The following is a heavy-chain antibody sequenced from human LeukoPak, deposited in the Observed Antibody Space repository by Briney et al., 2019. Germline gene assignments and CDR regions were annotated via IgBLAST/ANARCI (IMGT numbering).Heavy chain of an antibody. CDR2: IIPIFGTA. CDR1: GGTFSSYA. V-gene: IGHV1-69*05. CDR3: ARGSHPTYDSSGYHSGGAFDI. Sequence: GASVKVSCKASGGTFSSYAISWVRQAPGQGLEWMGGIIPIFGTANYAQKFQGRVTITTDESTSTAYMELSSLRSEDTAVYYCARGSHPTYDSSGYHSGGAFDIWGQGTMVTVSS. J-gene: IGHJ3*02. D-gene: IGHD3-22*01.